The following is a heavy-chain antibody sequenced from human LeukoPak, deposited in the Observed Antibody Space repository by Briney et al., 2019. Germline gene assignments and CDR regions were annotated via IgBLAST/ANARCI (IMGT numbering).Heavy chain of an antibody. CDR1: GFTFSDYW. V-gene: IGHV3-74*01. CDR3: ARGGSDTAMAHDY. J-gene: IGHJ4*02. Sequence: GGSLRLSCAASGFTFSDYWIHWVRQAPGKGLVWVSRINTDGSITNYADSVKGRFSISRDNAKNTLYLQMSSLRAEDTAVYYCARGGSDTAMAHDYWGQGTLVTVSS. CDR2: INTDGSIT. D-gene: IGHD5-18*01.